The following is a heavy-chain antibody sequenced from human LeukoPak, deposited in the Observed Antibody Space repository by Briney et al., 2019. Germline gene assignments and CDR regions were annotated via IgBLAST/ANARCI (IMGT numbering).Heavy chain of an antibody. CDR3: ARPNGYDFWSGYYSMDV. Sequence: GASVKVSCKASGYTFTNYGITWVRQAPGQGLEWMGWISASNGDTHYSEKFQDRITVTTDTSTSTAYMELRSLVSDDTAVYYCARPNGYDFWSGYYSMDVWGQGTTVTVSS. CDR2: ISASNGDT. D-gene: IGHD3-3*01. V-gene: IGHV1-18*01. CDR1: GYTFTNYG. J-gene: IGHJ6*02.